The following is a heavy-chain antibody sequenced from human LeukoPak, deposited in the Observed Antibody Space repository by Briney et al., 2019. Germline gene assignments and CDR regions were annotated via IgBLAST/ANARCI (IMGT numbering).Heavy chain of an antibody. CDR3: ARDTDTALDV. CDR2: TKNRANSHIT. J-gene: IGHJ6*02. Sequence: PGGSLRLSCAASGFTLSDHYMDWVRQAPGKGLEWISRTKNRANSHITQYAASVNGRFIASRDDSKNSLFLQMNSLKAEDTAVYYCARDTDTALDVWGQGTTVTVSS. CDR1: GFTLSDHY. V-gene: IGHV3-72*01.